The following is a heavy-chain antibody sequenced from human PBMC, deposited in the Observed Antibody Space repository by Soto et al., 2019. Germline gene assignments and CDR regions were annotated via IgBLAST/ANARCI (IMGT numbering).Heavy chain of an antibody. J-gene: IGHJ4*02. CDR3: ARRGRYYDSSGYLVPFDD. V-gene: IGHV1-3*01. D-gene: IGHD3-22*01. Sequence: QVQLVQSGAEVKKPGASVKVSCKASGYTFTSYAMHWVRQAPGQRLQWMGWINAGNGNTKYSQKFQGRDTITRDTFASTAYMELSSLRSEDTDVYYCARRGRYYDSSGYLVPFDDWGQGTLVTVSS. CDR1: GYTFTSYA. CDR2: INAGNGNT.